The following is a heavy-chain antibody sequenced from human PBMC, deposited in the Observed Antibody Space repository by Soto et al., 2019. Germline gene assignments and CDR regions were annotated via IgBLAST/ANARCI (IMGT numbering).Heavy chain of an antibody. CDR1: GFTFSSYG. J-gene: IGHJ4*02. Sequence: QVQLVESGGGVVQPERSLRLSCAASGFTFSSYGMHWVRQAPGKGLEWVAVISYDGSNKYYADSVKGRFTISRDNSKNTLYLQMNSLRAEDTAVYYCAKAREHIVVVTASDYWGQGTLVTVSS. CDR3: AKAREHIVVVTASDY. V-gene: IGHV3-30*18. D-gene: IGHD2-21*02. CDR2: ISYDGSNK.